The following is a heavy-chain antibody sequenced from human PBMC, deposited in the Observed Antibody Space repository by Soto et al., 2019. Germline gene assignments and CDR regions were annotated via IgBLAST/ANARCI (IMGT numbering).Heavy chain of an antibody. CDR3: AKGSVTTYYYYGMDV. V-gene: IGHV3-23*01. D-gene: IGHD4-17*01. CDR1: GFTFSSYA. CDR2: ISGSGGST. J-gene: IGHJ6*02. Sequence: GGSLRLSCAASGFTFSSYAMSWVRQAPGKGLEWVSAISGSGGSTYYADSVKGRFTISIDNSKNKLYLQMNSLGAEDTAVYYCAKGSVTTYYYYGMDVWGQGTTVTVSS.